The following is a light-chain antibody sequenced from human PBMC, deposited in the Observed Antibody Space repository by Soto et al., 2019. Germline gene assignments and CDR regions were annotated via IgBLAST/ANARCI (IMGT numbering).Light chain of an antibody. CDR3: SSYTTTTAYV. V-gene: IGLV2-14*03. Sequence: QSVLAQPASVSGSPGQSITISCTGTSSEIGSYNYISWYQQYPDKGPKLIIYGVTNRPSGVSNRFSGSKSGYTASLTISGLQAEDEADYYCSSYTTTTAYVFGTGTKVTVL. J-gene: IGLJ1*01. CDR1: SSEIGSYNY. CDR2: GVT.